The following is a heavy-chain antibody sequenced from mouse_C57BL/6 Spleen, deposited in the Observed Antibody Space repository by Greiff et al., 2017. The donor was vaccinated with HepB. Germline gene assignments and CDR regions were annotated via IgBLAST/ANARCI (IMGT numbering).Heavy chain of an antibody. CDR1: GYTFTSYW. V-gene: IGHV1-72*01. D-gene: IGHD2-4*01. CDR2: IDPNSGGT. Sequence: VQLQQPGAELVKPGASVKLSCKASGYTFTSYWMHWVKQRPGRGLEWIGRIDPNSGGTKYNEKFKSKATLTVDKHSSTAYMQLSSLTSEDSAVYYCAREDYDGETWFAYWGQGTLVTVSA. CDR3: AREDYDGETWFAY. J-gene: IGHJ3*01.